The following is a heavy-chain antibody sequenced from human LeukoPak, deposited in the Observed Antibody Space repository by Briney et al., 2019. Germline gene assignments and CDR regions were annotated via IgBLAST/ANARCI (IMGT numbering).Heavy chain of an antibody. V-gene: IGHV4-61*01. J-gene: IGHJ3*02. Sequence: SETLSLTCTVSGGSVSSGSHYWSWIRQPPGKGLEWIGYIYYSGSTNYNPSLKSRVTISVDTSKNQFSLKLSSVTAADTAVYYCARGPLRLGELSLFAFDIWGQGTMVTVSS. CDR1: GGSVSSGSHY. CDR2: IYYSGST. D-gene: IGHD3-16*02. CDR3: ARGPLRLGELSLFAFDI.